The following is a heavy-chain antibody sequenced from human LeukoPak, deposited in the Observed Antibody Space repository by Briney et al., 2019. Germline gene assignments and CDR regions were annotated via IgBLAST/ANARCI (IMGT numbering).Heavy chain of an antibody. D-gene: IGHD1-26*01. CDR3: ARHLFGALDY. V-gene: IGHV4-39*01. CDR2: LYYSGRT. CDR1: VGSISSSTYY. J-gene: IGHJ4*02. Sequence: SETLSLTCTVSVGSISSSTYYCGWIRQPPGKGLQWIGSLYYSGRTNYNPSLKSRLTMSVDTSKNQFSLKLSSVTAADTAVYYCARHLFGALDYWGQGTLVTVSS.